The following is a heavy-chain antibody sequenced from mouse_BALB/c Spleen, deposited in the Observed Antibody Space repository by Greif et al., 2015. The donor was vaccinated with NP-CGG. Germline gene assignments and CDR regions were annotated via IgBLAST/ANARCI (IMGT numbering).Heavy chain of an antibody. D-gene: IGHD1-1*01. J-gene: IGHJ2*01. CDR3: ALYYYGSSRFDY. V-gene: IGHV14-3*02. CDR1: GFHIKDTS. Sequence: VQLQQSGAELVKPGASVKLSCTASGFHIKDTSVHWVKQRPEQGLEWVGRLAPAQGDIRYDPSFQGKATITADTSSNTAYLQLSSLTSEDTAVYYCALYYYGSSRFDYWGQGTTLTVSS. CDR2: LAPAQGDI.